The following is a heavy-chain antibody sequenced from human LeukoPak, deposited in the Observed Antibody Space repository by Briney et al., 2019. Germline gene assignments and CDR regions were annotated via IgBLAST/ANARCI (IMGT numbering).Heavy chain of an antibody. CDR2: ISSNGGST. CDR3: VKAHYSEINYFDY. Sequence: GGSLRLSCSASGFTFSTFTMHWVRQTPGKGLEYVSAISSNGGSTYYADSMKGRFTISRDNSKNTLYLQMNSLRAEDTAVYYCVKAHYSEINYFDYWGQGTLVTVSS. V-gene: IGHV3-64D*09. J-gene: IGHJ4*02. D-gene: IGHD3-10*01. CDR1: GFTFSTFT.